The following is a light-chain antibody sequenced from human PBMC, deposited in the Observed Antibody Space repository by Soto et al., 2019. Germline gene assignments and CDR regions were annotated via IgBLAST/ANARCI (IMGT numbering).Light chain of an antibody. CDR3: QQCGNRALT. Sequence: EIVLTQSPATLSLSPGDRATLSCRASQSVSSYLAWYQQKPGQAPRLLISDTFHRATGIPARFSGGGFGTDFTLTISNLEPEDFAVYYCQQCGNRALTFGGGTKVDIK. J-gene: IGKJ4*01. V-gene: IGKV3-11*01. CDR2: DTF. CDR1: QSVSSY.